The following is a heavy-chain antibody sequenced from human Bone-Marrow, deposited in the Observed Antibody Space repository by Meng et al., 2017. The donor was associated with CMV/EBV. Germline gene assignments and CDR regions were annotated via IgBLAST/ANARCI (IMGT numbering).Heavy chain of an antibody. CDR1: GYPFTTFY. V-gene: IGHV1-2*02. D-gene: IGHD6-13*01. CDR3: ARGGIAN. Sequence: ASVKVSCKTSGYPFTTFYVHWVRQAPGQGLEWMGWINPNSGGTNYAQKFQGRVTMTRDTSISTAYMELSRLRSDDTAVYYCARGGIANWGQGTLVTVSS. CDR2: INPNSGGT. J-gene: IGHJ4*02.